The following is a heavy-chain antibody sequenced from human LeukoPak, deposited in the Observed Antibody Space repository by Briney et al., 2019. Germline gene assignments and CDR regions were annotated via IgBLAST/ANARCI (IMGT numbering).Heavy chain of an antibody. CDR1: GGSISSYY. V-gene: IGHV4-59*08. Sequence: SETLSLTCTVSGGSISSYYWSWIRQPPGKGLEWIGYIYYSGSTNYNPSLKSRVTISVDTSKNQFSLKLSSVTAADTAVYYCARHRTRGTYYYDSSGRWDFDLWGRGTLVTVSS. CDR3: ARHRTRGTYYYDSSGRWDFDL. J-gene: IGHJ2*01. CDR2: IYYSGST. D-gene: IGHD3-22*01.